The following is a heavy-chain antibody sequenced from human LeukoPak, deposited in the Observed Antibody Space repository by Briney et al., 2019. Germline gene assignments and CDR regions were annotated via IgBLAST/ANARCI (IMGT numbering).Heavy chain of an antibody. CDR2: IDFSGST. CDR1: GGSFSGHY. J-gene: IGHJ1*01. Sequence: PSETLSLTCAVYGGSFSGHYWSWIRQPPGKGLEWIGYIDFSGSTNYNPSLKSRVTISVDTSKNQFSLKLNSVTATDTAVYYCATHVYDSSGYYYGRFQYWGQGTLVTVSS. CDR3: ATHVYDSSGYYYGRFQY. D-gene: IGHD3-22*01. V-gene: IGHV4-59*11.